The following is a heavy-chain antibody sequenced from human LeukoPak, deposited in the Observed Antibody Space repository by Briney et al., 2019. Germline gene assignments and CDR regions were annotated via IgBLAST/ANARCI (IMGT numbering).Heavy chain of an antibody. Sequence: SETLSLTCTVSGGSISTYYWNFIRQPPGKGLEWIGYIYNSGSTNYNPSLKSRVTISIDASENQFSLKLSSVTAADTAVYYCARERGYDSSGYYFYYFDYWGQGTLVTVSS. J-gene: IGHJ4*02. D-gene: IGHD3-22*01. CDR2: IYNSGST. CDR1: GGSISTYY. CDR3: ARERGYDSSGYYFYYFDY. V-gene: IGHV4-59*01.